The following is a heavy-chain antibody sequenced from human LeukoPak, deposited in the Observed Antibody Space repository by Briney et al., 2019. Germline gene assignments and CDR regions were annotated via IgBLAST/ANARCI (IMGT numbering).Heavy chain of an antibody. CDR2: IYYSGST. Sequence: PSETLSLTCTVSGGSIRSYYWSWIRQPPGKGLEWIGYIYYSGSTNYNPSLKSRVTISIDTSKNQFSLKLSSVIAADTAVYYCARTSAYDSSGKFDYWGQGTLVTVSS. V-gene: IGHV4-59*01. CDR1: GGSIRSYY. J-gene: IGHJ4*02. D-gene: IGHD3-22*01. CDR3: ARTSAYDSSGKFDY.